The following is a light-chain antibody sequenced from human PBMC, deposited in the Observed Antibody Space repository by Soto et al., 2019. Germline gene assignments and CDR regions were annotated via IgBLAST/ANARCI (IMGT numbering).Light chain of an antibody. V-gene: IGKV3-11*01. CDR1: QSVGNY. CDR2: DAS. J-gene: IGKJ2*01. CDR3: QHRYNWPFT. Sequence: EIVLTQSPATLYLSPGERATLSCRASQSVGNYLAWYQLKPGQAPRVLIYDASNRATGIPARFSGSGSGTDFTLILSGLEAEDSAVYYCQHRYNWPFTFGQGTKLEIK.